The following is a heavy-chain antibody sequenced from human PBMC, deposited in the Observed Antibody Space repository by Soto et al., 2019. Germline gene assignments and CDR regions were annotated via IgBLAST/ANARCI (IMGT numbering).Heavy chain of an antibody. V-gene: IGHV1-3*01. CDR3: ARAPPVGYSNSFDY. CDR1: GYTFTSYA. D-gene: IGHD4-4*01. Sequence: ASVKVSCKASGYTFTSYAMHWVRQAPGQRLEWMGWINAGNGNTKYSQKFQGRVTITRDTSASTAYMELSSPRSEDTAVYYCARAPPVGYSNSFDYWGQGTLVTVSS. CDR2: INAGNGNT. J-gene: IGHJ4*02.